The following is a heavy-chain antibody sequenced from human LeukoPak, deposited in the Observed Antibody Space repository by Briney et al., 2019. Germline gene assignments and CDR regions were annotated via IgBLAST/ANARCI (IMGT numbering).Heavy chain of an antibody. CDR2: IIPILGIA. CDR1: GGIFSSYA. V-gene: IGHV1-69*04. J-gene: IGHJ3*02. D-gene: IGHD5-18*01. Sequence: GASVKVSCKASGGIFSSYAISWVRQAPGQGLEWMGRIIPILGIANYAQKFQGRVTITADKSTSTAYMELSSLRSEDTAVYYCARDRGGAMVYMAFDIWGQGTMVTVSS. CDR3: ARDRGGAMVYMAFDI.